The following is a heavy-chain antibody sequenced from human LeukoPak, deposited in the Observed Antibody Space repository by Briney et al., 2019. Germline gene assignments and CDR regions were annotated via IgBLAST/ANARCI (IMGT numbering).Heavy chain of an antibody. J-gene: IGHJ4*02. Sequence: GGSLRLSCSASGLTFSTCAMHWVRQAPGRGLEWLTLIRPDGGKKFYSDSVEGRFTVSRDNFKNMLYLEMNSLRSEDTAVYYCVKDDPVLHFWGQGTLVSVSS. CDR3: VKDDPVLHF. CDR2: IRPDGGKK. V-gene: IGHV3-30*02. CDR1: GLTFSTCA.